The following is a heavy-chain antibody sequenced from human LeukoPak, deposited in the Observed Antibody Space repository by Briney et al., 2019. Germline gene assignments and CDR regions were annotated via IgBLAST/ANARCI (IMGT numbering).Heavy chain of an antibody. V-gene: IGHV5-51*01. CDR2: IYPGDSDT. D-gene: IGHD2-15*01. Sequence: GIIYPGDSDTRYSPSFQGQVTISADKSISTAYLQWSSLKASDTAMYYCARRRGYLIGAFDIWGQGTMVTVSS. CDR3: ARRRGYLIGAFDI. J-gene: IGHJ3*02.